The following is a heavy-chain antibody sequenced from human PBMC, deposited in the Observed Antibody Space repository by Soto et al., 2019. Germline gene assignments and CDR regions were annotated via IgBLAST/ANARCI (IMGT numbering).Heavy chain of an antibody. CDR2: ISYDGGTK. CDR1: GFTFNTHA. V-gene: IGHV3-30-3*01. Sequence: QVQLVESGGGVVQPGRSLRLSCAASGFTFNTHATHWVRQAPGKGLEWVAVISYDGGTKYYADSVKGRFTISRDNSKNTLYLQMNSLRAEDTAVYYCAWAYCGGDCYITDYYYSMDVCGQSTTVTVSS. CDR3: AWAYCGGDCYITDYYYSMDV. D-gene: IGHD2-21*02. J-gene: IGHJ6*02.